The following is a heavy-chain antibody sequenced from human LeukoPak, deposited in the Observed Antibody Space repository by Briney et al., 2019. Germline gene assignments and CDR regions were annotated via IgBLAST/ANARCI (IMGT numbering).Heavy chain of an antibody. J-gene: IGHJ6*02. CDR3: ARDLKYCSTTNCFVYYDYGMDV. Sequence: GGSLRLSCAASGFTFSSYCMHWVRQASGKGLVWVSRVNSDGSSTRYADSVKGRFTISRDNAKNTLYLQMNSLRAEDTAVYYCARDLKYCSTTNCFVYYDYGMDVWGQGTTVTVSS. V-gene: IGHV3-74*01. CDR2: VNSDGSST. CDR1: GFTFSSYC. D-gene: IGHD2-2*01.